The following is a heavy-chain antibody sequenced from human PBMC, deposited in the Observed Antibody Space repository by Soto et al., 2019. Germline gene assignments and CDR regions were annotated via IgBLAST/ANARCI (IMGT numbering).Heavy chain of an antibody. CDR2: IYYRGST. V-gene: IGHV4-39*01. CDR3: ARTGGSGWYVGNYFDY. Sequence: QLQLQESAPGPVKPSEALSLTCTVSGGSISSSSYYWGWIRQPPGKGMQWIGSIYYRGSTYSNPFLNSRCTISVDTSKNRISLELSSVIAAHMAGYYCARTGGSGWYVGNYFDYWGQGTLITVSS. CDR1: GGSISSSSYY. D-gene: IGHD6-19*01. J-gene: IGHJ4*02.